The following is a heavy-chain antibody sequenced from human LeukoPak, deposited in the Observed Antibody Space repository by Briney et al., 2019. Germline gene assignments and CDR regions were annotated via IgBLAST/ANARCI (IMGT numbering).Heavy chain of an antibody. CDR3: ARVEEDTAMVTSPDY. CDR1: GGTFSSYA. CDR2: IIPIFGTA. J-gene: IGHJ4*02. Sequence: SVKVSCKASGGTFSSYAISWVRQAPGQGLEWMGGIIPIFGTANYAQKFQGRVTITADESTSTAYMELRSLRSDDTAVYYCARVEEDTAMVTSPDYWGQGTLVTVSS. V-gene: IGHV1-69*13. D-gene: IGHD5-18*01.